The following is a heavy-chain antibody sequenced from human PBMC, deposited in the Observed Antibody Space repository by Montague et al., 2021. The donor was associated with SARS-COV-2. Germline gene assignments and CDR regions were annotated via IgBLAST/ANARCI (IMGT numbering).Heavy chain of an antibody. CDR2: IKSKAVGGAI. CDR3: TADFSDTAEQMAQTDL. Sequence: SRRLSCAASGFTFSSAWMTWVRQSPGKGLEWVGRIKSKAVGGAIQYATSVKGRFTISRDDSENTLYLRMDSLTTEDTAVYYCTADFSDTAEQMAQTDLWGQGTLVTVSS. D-gene: IGHD5-24*01. J-gene: IGHJ5*02. CDR1: GFTFSSAW. V-gene: IGHV3-15*01.